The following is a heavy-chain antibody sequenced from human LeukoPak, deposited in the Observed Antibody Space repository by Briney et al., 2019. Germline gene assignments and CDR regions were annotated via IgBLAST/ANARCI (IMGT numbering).Heavy chain of an antibody. J-gene: IGHJ3*02. CDR2: IIPILGIA. Sequence: SVKVSCKASGGTFSSYAISWVRQAPGQGLEWMGRIIPILGIANYAQKFQGRVTITADKSTSTAYMELSSMRSEDTAVYYCARDRGYSYGLRFPDAFDIWGQGTMVTVSS. CDR1: GGTFSSYA. V-gene: IGHV1-69*04. D-gene: IGHD5-18*01. CDR3: ARDRGYSYGLRFPDAFDI.